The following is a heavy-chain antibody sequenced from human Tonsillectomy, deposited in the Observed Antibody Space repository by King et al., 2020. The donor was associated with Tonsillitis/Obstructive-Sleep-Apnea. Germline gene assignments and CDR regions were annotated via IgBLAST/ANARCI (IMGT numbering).Heavy chain of an antibody. J-gene: IGHJ4*02. CDR2: IWYDGSNK. CDR1: GFTFSSYG. Sequence: VQLVESGGGVVQPGRSLRLSCAASGFTFSSYGMHWVRQAPGKGLEWVAVIWYDGSNKYYADSVKGRFTISRDNSKNTLYLQMNSLRAEDTAVYYCARVSHDYGDYGHGPVDYWGQGTLVTVSS. V-gene: IGHV3-33*01. D-gene: IGHD4-17*01. CDR3: ARVSHDYGDYGHGPVDY.